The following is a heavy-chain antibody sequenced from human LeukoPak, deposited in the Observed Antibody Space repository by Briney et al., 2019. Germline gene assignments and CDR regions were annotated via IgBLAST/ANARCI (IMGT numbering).Heavy chain of an antibody. V-gene: IGHV2-5*01. J-gene: IGHJ4*02. CDR2: IYWNDDE. CDR3: ARRGSSSSFDY. D-gene: IGHD6-6*01. CDR1: GFSLSTSGVG. Sequence: SGPTLVNPTQTLTLTCTFSGFSLSTSGVGVGWIRQPPGKALEWLALIYWNDDERYSPSLKSRLTITKDTSKKQVVLTMTNMDPVDTATYTCARRGSSSSFDYWGQGTLVTVSS.